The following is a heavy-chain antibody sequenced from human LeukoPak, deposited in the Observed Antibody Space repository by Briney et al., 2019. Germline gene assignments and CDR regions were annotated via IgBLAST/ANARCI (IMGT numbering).Heavy chain of an antibody. CDR2: INPSGGNT. D-gene: IGHD2-15*01. CDR1: GYTFTSYY. V-gene: IGHV1-46*01. Sequence: GASVKVSCKASGYTFTSYYMHWVRQAPGQGLEWMGIINPSGGNTSYAQKFQGRVTMTRDTSTSTVYMELSSLRSEDTAVYYCARARNCSGPAPHCWFDPWGQGTLVTVSS. J-gene: IGHJ5*02. CDR3: ARARNCSGPAPHCWFDP.